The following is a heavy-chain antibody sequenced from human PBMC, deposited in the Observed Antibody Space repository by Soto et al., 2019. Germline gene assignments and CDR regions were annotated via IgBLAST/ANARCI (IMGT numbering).Heavy chain of an antibody. Sequence: GGSLRLSCTASGFNFSGSAMSWFRQAPGKGLEWVGFIRSKANGGTTEYAASVKGRFTISRDDSKSIAYLQMNSLKTEDTAVYYCSSYSSGWYMDWFDPWGLGTLVTVSS. CDR3: SSYSSGWYMDWFDP. CDR2: IRSKANGGTT. V-gene: IGHV3-49*03. D-gene: IGHD6-19*01. CDR1: GFNFSGSA. J-gene: IGHJ5*02.